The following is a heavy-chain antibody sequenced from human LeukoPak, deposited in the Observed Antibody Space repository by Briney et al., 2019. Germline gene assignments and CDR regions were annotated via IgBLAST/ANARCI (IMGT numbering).Heavy chain of an antibody. CDR2: INSDGSGT. J-gene: IGHJ6*02. CDR1: GFTISNYW. Sequence: PGGSLRLSCAASGFTISNYWMYWVRRGPGKGLVWVSRINSDGSGTSYADSVKGRFTISRDNAKNTLYLQMNSLRGEDTAVYYCARVGITSNFYFHYGMDVWGQGTTVTVSS. V-gene: IGHV3-74*01. CDR3: ARVGITSNFYFHYGMDV. D-gene: IGHD1-14*01.